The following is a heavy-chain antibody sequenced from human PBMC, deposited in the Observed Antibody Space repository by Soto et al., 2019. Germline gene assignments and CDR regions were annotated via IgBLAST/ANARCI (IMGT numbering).Heavy chain of an antibody. D-gene: IGHD3-10*01. J-gene: IGHJ6*03. Sequence: QVQLQQWGAGLLKPSETLSLTCAVYGGSFSGYQWTWIRQTPGKGLEWIGEINDSGNINYNPALKSRVNILVDRAKKQIYLKLSSVTPADTAVYYCVRGLILGFGEISRRGGYYYYMDVWGKGTSVTVSS. V-gene: IGHV4-34*01. CDR2: INDSGNI. CDR1: GGSFSGYQ. CDR3: VRGLILGFGEISRRGGYYYYMDV.